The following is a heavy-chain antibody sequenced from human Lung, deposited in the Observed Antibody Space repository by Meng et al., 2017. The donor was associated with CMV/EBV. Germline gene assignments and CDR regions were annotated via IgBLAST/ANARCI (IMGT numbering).Heavy chain of an antibody. Sequence: SCAASGFTFSSYGMHWVRQAPGKGLGWVAVIWYDGSNKYYADSVKGRFTISRDNSKNTLYLQMNSLRAEDTAVYYCARDHLITIYWGGMDVWGQGXTVTVSS. J-gene: IGHJ6*02. CDR2: IWYDGSNK. D-gene: IGHD3-3*01. V-gene: IGHV3-33*01. CDR1: GFTFSSYG. CDR3: ARDHLITIYWGGMDV.